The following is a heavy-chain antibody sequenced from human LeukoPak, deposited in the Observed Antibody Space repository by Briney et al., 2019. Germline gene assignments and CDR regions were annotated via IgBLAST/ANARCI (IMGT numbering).Heavy chain of an antibody. D-gene: IGHD3-22*01. CDR3: ARDRPVPYDSSGNAFDI. V-gene: IGHV3-48*03. CDR2: ISSSGSTI. J-gene: IGHJ3*02. Sequence: GGSLRLSCAASGFTFSSYEMNWVRQAPGKGLEWVSYISSSGSTIYYADSVKGRFTISRDNAKNSLYLQMNSLRAEDTAVYYCARDRPVPYDSSGNAFDIWGQGTMVTVSS. CDR1: GFTFSSYE.